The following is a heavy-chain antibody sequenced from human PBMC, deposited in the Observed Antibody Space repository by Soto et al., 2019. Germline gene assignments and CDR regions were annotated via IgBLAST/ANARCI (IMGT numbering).Heavy chain of an antibody. V-gene: IGHV3-48*01. CDR3: ARDKGGTVAGMNRLHP. D-gene: IGHD6-19*01. Sequence: ELLLQESGGDLVQPGGSLRLSCVASGFRFSLFGMNWVRQAPGKGLEWITYISSSSATIVYGGSVEGRFTVSRDNAENTVYVEMKSLRVEDTVLYYCARDKGGTVAGMNRLHPWGHGTRVTVST. J-gene: IGHJ5*02. CDR1: GFRFSLFG. CDR2: ISSSSATI.